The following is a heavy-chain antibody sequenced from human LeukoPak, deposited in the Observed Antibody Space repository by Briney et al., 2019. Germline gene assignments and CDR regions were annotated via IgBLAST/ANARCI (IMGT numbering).Heavy chain of an antibody. CDR3: ASDPIRDGYNEDFDY. D-gene: IGHD5-24*01. CDR2: ISYDGSNK. V-gene: IGHV3-30*01. CDR1: GFTFSSYA. J-gene: IGHJ4*02. Sequence: PGGSLRLSCAASGFTFSSYAMHWVRQAPGKGVEWGAVISYDGSNKYYADSVKGRFTISRDNSKNTLYLQMNSLRAEDTAVYYCASDPIRDGYNEDFDYWGQGTLVTVSS.